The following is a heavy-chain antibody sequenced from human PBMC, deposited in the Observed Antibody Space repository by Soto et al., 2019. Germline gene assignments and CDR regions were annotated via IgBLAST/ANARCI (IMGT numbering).Heavy chain of an antibody. V-gene: IGHV3-30-3*01. D-gene: IGHD3-9*01. CDR2: ISYDGSNK. CDR3: ARTELGLTGYIDY. J-gene: IGHJ4*02. CDR1: GFTFSSYA. Sequence: QVQLVESGGGVVQPGRSLRLSCAASGFTFSSYAMHWVRQAPGKGLEWVAVISYDGSNKYYADSVKGRFTISRDNSKNTLYLQMNSLRAEDTAVYYCARTELGLTGYIDYWGQGTLVTVSS.